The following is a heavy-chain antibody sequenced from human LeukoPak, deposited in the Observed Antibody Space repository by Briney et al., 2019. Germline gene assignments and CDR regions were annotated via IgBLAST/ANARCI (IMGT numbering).Heavy chain of an antibody. J-gene: IGHJ4*02. Sequence: GESLKISCKGSGYSFTSYWIGWVRQMPGKGLEWMGIIYPGDSDTRYSPSFQGQVTISADKSISTAYLQWSSLKASDTAMCYCARPAVTTSFYFDYWGQGTLVTVSS. CDR2: IYPGDSDT. V-gene: IGHV5-51*01. D-gene: IGHD4-11*01. CDR3: ARPAVTTSFYFDY. CDR1: GYSFTSYW.